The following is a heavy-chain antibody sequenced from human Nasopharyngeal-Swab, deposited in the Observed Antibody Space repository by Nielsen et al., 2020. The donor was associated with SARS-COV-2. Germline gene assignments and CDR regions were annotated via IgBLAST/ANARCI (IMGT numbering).Heavy chain of an antibody. V-gene: IGHV3-48*04. D-gene: IGHD6-13*01. CDR1: GFTFSSYS. CDR2: ISSSSSTI. J-gene: IGHJ6*03. Sequence: GESLKISCAASGFTFSSYSMDWVRQAPGKGLEWVSYISSSSSTIYYADSVKGRFTISRDNAKNSLYLQMNSLRAEDTAVYYCARDLGSSCCGYMDVWGKGTTVTVSS. CDR3: ARDLGSSCCGYMDV.